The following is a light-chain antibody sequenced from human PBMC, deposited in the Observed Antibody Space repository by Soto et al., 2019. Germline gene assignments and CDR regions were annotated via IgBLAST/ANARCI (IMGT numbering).Light chain of an antibody. CDR1: SSNIKTNG. CDR2: SNN. CDR3: ATWDDSLNGLI. V-gene: IGLV1-44*01. Sequence: QSVLTQPPSASGTPGQGVTISCSGGSSNIKTNGVSWYQQVPGAAPKLLIYSNNQRPSGAPDRFTGSKSGTSASLAIAGLQSEDEATYHCATWDDSLNGLIFVGGTKLTVL. J-gene: IGLJ2*01.